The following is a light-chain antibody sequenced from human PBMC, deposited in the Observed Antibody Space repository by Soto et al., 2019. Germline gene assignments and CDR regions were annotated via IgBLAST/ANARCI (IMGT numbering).Light chain of an antibody. Sequence: EIVLTQSPGTLSLSQGERATLSCRASQSVSSNLAWYQQKLGQAPRLLIYGASNRATGIPDRFSGSGSGTDFTLTISRLEPEDFAVYYCQQYGSSGTFGQGTKVDIK. CDR3: QQYGSSGT. CDR2: GAS. V-gene: IGKV3-20*01. J-gene: IGKJ1*01. CDR1: QSVSSN.